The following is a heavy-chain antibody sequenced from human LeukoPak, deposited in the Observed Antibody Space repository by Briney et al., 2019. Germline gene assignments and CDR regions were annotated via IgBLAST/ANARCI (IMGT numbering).Heavy chain of an antibody. Sequence: PSETLSLTCTVSGGSISTSYWSWIRQSPGKGLEWIGYIFYSGSTNYNPSLNGRVTISVDTSKNQFSLKLTSVTAADTAVYFCARVREYSVTILDPEYFYALDVWGQGTPVTVSS. D-gene: IGHD3-10*01. CDR3: ARVREYSVTILDPEYFYALDV. J-gene: IGHJ6*02. V-gene: IGHV4-59*01. CDR1: GGSISTSY. CDR2: IFYSGST.